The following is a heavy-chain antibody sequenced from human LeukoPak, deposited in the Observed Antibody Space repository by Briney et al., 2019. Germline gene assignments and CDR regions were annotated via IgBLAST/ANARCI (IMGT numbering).Heavy chain of an antibody. V-gene: IGHV3-53*01. CDR2: IYSGGGA. CDR3: ARGSLYGMDV. J-gene: IGHJ6*02. Sequence: PGGCLRLSCAASGFTVSSNYMSWVRQAPGKGLEWVSVIYSGGGAYYADSVKGRFTISRDNSKNTLYLQMTSLRAEDTAVYYCARGSLYGMDVWGQGTTVTVSS. CDR1: GFTVSSNY.